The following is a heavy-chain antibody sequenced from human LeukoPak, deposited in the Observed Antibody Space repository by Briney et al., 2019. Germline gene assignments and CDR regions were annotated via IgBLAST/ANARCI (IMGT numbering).Heavy chain of an antibody. CDR1: GFTLSGYG. V-gene: IGHV3-33*01. D-gene: IGHD3-22*01. J-gene: IGHJ3*02. Sequence: GGSLRLSCAASGFTLSGYGMHWVRQAPGKGLEWVAVIWYDGSNKYYADSVKGRFTISRDNSKNTLDLQMNSLRAEDTAVYYCARDRYDSNAFDIWGQGTMVTVSS. CDR2: IWYDGSNK. CDR3: ARDRYDSNAFDI.